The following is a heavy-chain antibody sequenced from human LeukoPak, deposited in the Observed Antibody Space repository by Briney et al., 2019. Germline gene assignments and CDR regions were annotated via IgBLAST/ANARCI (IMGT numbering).Heavy chain of an antibody. Sequence: SETLSPTCTVSGGSINNANYYWGWIRQPPGKGLEWLGSIYYSGSTYYNPSLKSRVTMSVDTSKNQFSLKLSSVTAADTAMYYCARALVGVVVIPYYFDYWGQGTLVTVSS. D-gene: IGHD3-22*01. CDR3: ARALVGVVVIPYYFDY. J-gene: IGHJ4*02. V-gene: IGHV4-39*01. CDR1: GGSINNANYY. CDR2: IYYSGST.